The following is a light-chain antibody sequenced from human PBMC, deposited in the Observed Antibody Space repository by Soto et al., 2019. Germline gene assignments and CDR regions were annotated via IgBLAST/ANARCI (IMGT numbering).Light chain of an antibody. J-gene: IGLJ3*02. CDR2: LNSDGSH. CDR1: SGHSSYA. V-gene: IGLV4-69*01. Sequence: QPVLTQSPSASASLGASVKLTCTLSSGHSSYAIAWHQQQPEKGPRNLMKLNSDGSHSKGAGIPDRFSGSSSGAERYLTISSLQSEDEADYYCQTWGTGIRVFGGGTKVTVL. CDR3: QTWGTGIRV.